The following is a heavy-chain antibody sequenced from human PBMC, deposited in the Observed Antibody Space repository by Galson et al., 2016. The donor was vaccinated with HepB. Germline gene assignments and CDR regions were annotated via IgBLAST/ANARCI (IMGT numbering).Heavy chain of an antibody. Sequence: SLRLSCAASGFTFSNYAMLWVRQAPGKGLEWVAVIWYDGSSKYYIDSVKGRFTISRDNSKNTLNLQMSSLRAEDTAVYYCAKVATPNRNYENWYDSWGQGTLVTVSS. J-gene: IGHJ5*01. CDR2: IWYDGSSK. CDR1: GFTFSNYA. D-gene: IGHD4-11*01. V-gene: IGHV3-33*06. CDR3: AKVATPNRNYENWYDS.